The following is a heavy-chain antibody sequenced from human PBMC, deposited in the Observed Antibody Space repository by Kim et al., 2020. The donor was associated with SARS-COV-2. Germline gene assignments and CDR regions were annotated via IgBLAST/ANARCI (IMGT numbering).Heavy chain of an antibody. CDR1: GFTFSDSW. Sequence: GGSLRLSCSASGFTFSDSWMIWVRQAPGKGLEWVANINQDGNQKQYVDSVTGRFTVSRDNAQKSLYLIMNSLRSDDTATYSCAKPWSRGFVNWGQGALV. CDR3: AKPWSRGFVN. D-gene: IGHD3-22*01. CDR2: INQDGNQK. V-gene: IGHV3-7*05. J-gene: IGHJ4*02.